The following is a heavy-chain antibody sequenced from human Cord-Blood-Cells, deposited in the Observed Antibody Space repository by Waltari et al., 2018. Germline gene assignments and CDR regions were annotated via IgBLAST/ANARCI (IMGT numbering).Heavy chain of an antibody. CDR2: IYTSGST. V-gene: IGHV4-4*07. D-gene: IGHD3-10*01. CDR3: ARGLRYYGSGSYYNYYYYYMDV. Sequence: QVQLQESGPGLVKPSETLSLTCTVSGGSISSYYWSWIRQPAGKGLEWIGRIYTSGSTNYNPSLKSRVTMSVDTSKNQFSLKLSSVTAADTAVYYCARGLRYYGSGSYYNYYYYYMDVWDKGTTVTVSS. J-gene: IGHJ6*03. CDR1: GGSISSYY.